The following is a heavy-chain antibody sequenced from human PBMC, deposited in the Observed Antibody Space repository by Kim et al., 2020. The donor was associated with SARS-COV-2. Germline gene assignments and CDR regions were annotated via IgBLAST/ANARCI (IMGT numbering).Heavy chain of an antibody. J-gene: IGHJ6*02. CDR3: AKDMAGIRGMDV. V-gene: IGHV3-30*02. Sequence: KFSADSAKGRFTISRDNSKNTVYLQMNRRRPEDTGVYYCAKDMAGIRGMDVWGQGTTVTVSS. D-gene: IGHD1-20*01. CDR2: K.